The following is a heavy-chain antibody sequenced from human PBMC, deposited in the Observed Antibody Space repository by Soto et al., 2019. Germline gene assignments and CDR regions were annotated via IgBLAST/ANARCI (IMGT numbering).Heavy chain of an antibody. D-gene: IGHD4-17*01. V-gene: IGHV3-30-3*01. Sequence: QVQLVESGGGVVQPGRSLRLSCAASGFTFSSYAMHWVRQAPGKALEWVAVISYDGSNKYYADSVKGRFTISRDNSKNTLYLQMNSLRAEDTAVYYCARDLNDYVCDYWGQGTLVTVSS. CDR1: GFTFSSYA. J-gene: IGHJ4*02. CDR3: ARDLNDYVCDY. CDR2: ISYDGSNK.